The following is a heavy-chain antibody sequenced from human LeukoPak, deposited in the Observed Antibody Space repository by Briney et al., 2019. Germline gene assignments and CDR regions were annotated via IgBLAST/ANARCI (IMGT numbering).Heavy chain of an antibody. CDR3: ARTTMVRGTYYMDV. V-gene: IGHV4-61*02. CDR2: IYSSGST. Sequence: PSQTLSLTCTVSGGSISSGSYYWSWIRQPAGKGLEWIGRIYSSGSTNYNPSLKSRVTISLDTSKNQFSLKLSSVTAADTAVYYCARTTMVRGTYYMDVWGKGTTVTVSS. J-gene: IGHJ6*03. CDR1: GGSISSGSYY. D-gene: IGHD3-10*01.